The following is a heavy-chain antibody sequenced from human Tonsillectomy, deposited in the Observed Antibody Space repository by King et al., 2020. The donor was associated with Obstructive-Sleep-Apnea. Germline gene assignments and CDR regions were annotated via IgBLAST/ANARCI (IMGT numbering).Heavy chain of an antibody. CDR3: ARVLSNPTTRWFDP. D-gene: IGHD1-26*01. J-gene: IGHJ5*02. CDR2: IYTSGST. V-gene: IGHV4-4*07. CDR1: GGSISSYY. Sequence: QLQESGPGLVKPSETLSLTCTVSGGSISSYYWSWIRQPAGKGLEWIGRIYTSGSTNYNPSLKSRVTMSVDTSKNQFSLKLSSVTAADTAVYYCARVLSNPTTRWFDPWGQGTLVTVSS.